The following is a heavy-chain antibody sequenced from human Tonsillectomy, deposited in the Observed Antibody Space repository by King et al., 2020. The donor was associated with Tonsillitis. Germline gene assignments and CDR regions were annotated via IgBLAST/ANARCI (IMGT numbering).Heavy chain of an antibody. CDR2: HSACHGKP. CDR1: GYTFTSYG. J-gene: IGHJ4*02. Sequence: GAGGGGPGASGKVSCKAAGYTFTSYGIRWVRKAPGQGLEWMGWHSACHGKPNYARKPQGRVPMTTDTSTSTAYMALRRLRSDDTAVYYCARDLDVVTQVSLDYWGQGTLVTVSS. V-gene: IGHV1-18*01. CDR3: ARDLDVVTQVSLDY. D-gene: IGHD4-23*01.